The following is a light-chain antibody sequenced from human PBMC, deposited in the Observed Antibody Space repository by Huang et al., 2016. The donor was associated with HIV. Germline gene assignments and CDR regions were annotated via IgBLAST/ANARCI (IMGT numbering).Light chain of an antibody. CDR3: HQHSSWPGT. CDR2: DAS. CDR1: QSVGSY. Sequence: DIVLTQSPATLSLYPGERATLSCRAGQSVGSYLAWDQQTPGQAPRLLVSDASHRATGIPARFSGSGSGTDFTLTISSLEPEDFAVYYCHQHSSWPGTFGQGTRVEIK. V-gene: IGKV3-11*01. J-gene: IGKJ1*01.